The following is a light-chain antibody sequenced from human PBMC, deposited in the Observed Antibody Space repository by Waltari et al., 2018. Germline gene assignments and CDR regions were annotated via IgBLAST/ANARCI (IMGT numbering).Light chain of an antibody. CDR1: QSVSSSY. J-gene: IGKJ2*01. CDR2: ATS. Sequence: EIVLTQSPGTLSLSPGERATLSCRASQSVSSSYFAWYQQKPGQAPRILIFATSSRATGISDRFSGSGSGTDFTLTISRLEPKDSAVYYCKQYDNSPVTFGQGTKLEI. CDR3: KQYDNSPVT. V-gene: IGKV3-20*01.